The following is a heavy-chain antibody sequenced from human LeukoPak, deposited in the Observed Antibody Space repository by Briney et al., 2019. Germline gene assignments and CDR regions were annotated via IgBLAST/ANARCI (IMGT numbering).Heavy chain of an antibody. D-gene: IGHD3-3*01. CDR1: GYTFTGYY. CDR2: INPNSGGT. J-gene: IGHJ5*02. Sequence: GASVKVSCKASGYTFTGYYIRWVRQAPGQGLEWMGWINPNSGGTNYAQKFQGRVTMTRDTSITTAYMELSRVRSDDTAVYYCARGGAFWSGYRANWFDPWGQGTLVTVSS. V-gene: IGHV1-2*02. CDR3: ARGGAFWSGYRANWFDP.